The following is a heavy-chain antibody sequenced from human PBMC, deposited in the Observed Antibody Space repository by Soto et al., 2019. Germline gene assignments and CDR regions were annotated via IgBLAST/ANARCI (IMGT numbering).Heavy chain of an antibody. CDR1: GYSVTSYW. V-gene: IGHV5-51*01. J-gene: IGHJ4*02. CDR2: IYPGDSDT. Sequence: PGESLKISCKGSGYSVTSYWIGWVRQMPGKGLEWMGIIYPGDSDTRYSPSFQGQVTISADKSISTAYLQWSSLKASDTAMYYCARQSPSVVPAAYYFDYWGQGTLVTVSS. CDR3: ARQSPSVVPAAYYFDY. D-gene: IGHD2-2*01.